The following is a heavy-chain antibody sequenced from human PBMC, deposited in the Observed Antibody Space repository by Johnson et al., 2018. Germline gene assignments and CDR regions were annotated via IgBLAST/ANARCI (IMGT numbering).Heavy chain of an antibody. CDR3: ARQRTLTAGYGMDV. D-gene: IGHD6-13*01. Sequence: QVQLQESGPGLVKPSETLSLTCTVSGGSISSSSYYWGWIRQPPGKGLEWIGSIYYSGSTYYNPPLKSRVTISVDTSKNQFSLKLSSVTAADTAVYYWARQRTLTAGYGMDVWGQGTTVTVSS. V-gene: IGHV4-39*01. CDR1: GGSISSSSYY. J-gene: IGHJ6*02. CDR2: IYYSGST.